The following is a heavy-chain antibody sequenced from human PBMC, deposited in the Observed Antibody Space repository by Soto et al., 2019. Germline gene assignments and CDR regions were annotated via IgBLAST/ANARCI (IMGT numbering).Heavy chain of an antibody. CDR1: GGSISSYY. CDR3: ARILWDSSGWYSDY. J-gene: IGHJ4*02. V-gene: IGHV4-59*01. CDR2: IYYSGST. D-gene: IGHD6-19*01. Sequence: SETLSLTCTVSGGSISSYYWSWIRQPPGKGLEWIGYIYYSGSTNYNPSLKSRVTISVDTSKNQFSLKLSSVTAADTAVYYCARILWDSSGWYSDYWGQGTLVTVS.